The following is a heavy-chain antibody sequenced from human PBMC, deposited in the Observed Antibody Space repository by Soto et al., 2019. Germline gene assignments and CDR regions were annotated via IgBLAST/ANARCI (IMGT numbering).Heavy chain of an antibody. CDR2: IYHAGSP. D-gene: IGHD2-21*02. CDR1: GGSIRSSSW. J-gene: IGHJ3*01. V-gene: IGHV4-4*02. Sequence: QVQLQESGPGLVKPSGTLSLTCSVSGGSIRSSSWWTWLRQSPGKGLEWIGKIYHAGSPNYNPSFQSRVTISADTSKNFFSLRLTSVTAADTAIYYCARASSFRGDFHVWGQGTAVTISS. CDR3: ARASSFRGDFHV.